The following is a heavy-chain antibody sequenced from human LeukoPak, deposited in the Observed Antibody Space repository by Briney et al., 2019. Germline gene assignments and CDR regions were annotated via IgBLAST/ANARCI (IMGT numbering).Heavy chain of an antibody. V-gene: IGHV3-23*01. J-gene: IGHJ4*02. CDR3: AKYGDILTGYPYYFDY. D-gene: IGHD3-9*01. CDR1: GFTFSNYG. CDR2: FSGSGGST. Sequence: SGGSLRLSCAASGFTFSNYGMSWVRQAPGKGLEWVSGFSGSGGSTYYADSVKGRITISRDSSKNTLYLQMNSLRAEDTAVYYCAKYGDILTGYPYYFDYWGQGTLVTVSS.